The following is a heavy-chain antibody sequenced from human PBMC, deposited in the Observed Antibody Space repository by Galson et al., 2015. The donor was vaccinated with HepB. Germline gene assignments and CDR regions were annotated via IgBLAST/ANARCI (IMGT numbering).Heavy chain of an antibody. CDR2: INHSGST. CDR3: ARTPIGFGDYEDALDI. CDR1: GGSFSYYY. Sequence: ETLSLTCAVYGGSFSYYYWSWIRQPPGKGLEWIGEINHSGSTNYSPSLKSRVTISVDTSKSQFSLKLGSVTAADTAVYYCARTPIGFGDYEDALDIWGQGTMVTVSS. D-gene: IGHD4-17*01. J-gene: IGHJ3*02. V-gene: IGHV4-34*01.